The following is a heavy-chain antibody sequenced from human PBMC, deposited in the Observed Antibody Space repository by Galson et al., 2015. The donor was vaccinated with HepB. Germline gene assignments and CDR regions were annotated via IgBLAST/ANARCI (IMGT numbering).Heavy chain of an antibody. Sequence: QSGAEVKKPWESLKISCKGSGCIFISYWIAWVRQMPGKGLEWMGIIYPYDSDTRYSPSFQGQVTISADKSINTAYLQWSSLKASDTAMYYCASPGRVYDSSGYYYLFAFDVWGQGTMVTVSS. CDR3: ASPGRVYDSSGYYYLFAFDV. D-gene: IGHD3-22*01. CDR1: GCIFISYW. V-gene: IGHV5-51*01. J-gene: IGHJ3*01. CDR2: IYPYDSDT.